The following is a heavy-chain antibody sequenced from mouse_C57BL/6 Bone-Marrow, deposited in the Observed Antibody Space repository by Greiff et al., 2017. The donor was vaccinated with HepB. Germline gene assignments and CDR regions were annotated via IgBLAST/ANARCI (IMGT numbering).Heavy chain of an antibody. D-gene: IGHD2-5*01. V-gene: IGHV1-55*01. CDR2: IYPGSGST. Sequence: QVQLQQPGAELVKPGASVKMSCKASGYTFTSYWITWVKQRPGQGLEWIGDIYPGSGSTNYNEKFKSKATLTVDTSSSTAYMQLSSLTSEDSAVYYCAREGYSNYVWYFDVWGTGTPVTVSS. CDR3: AREGYSNYVWYFDV. CDR1: GYTFTSYW. J-gene: IGHJ1*03.